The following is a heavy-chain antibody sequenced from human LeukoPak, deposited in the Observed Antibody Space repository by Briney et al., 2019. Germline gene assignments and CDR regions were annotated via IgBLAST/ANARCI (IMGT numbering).Heavy chain of an antibody. CDR1: GFTFSDYY. J-gene: IGHJ4*02. CDR3: AGYDSSGYYSYYFDY. CDR2: ISSSGSTI. Sequence: KPGGSLRLSCAASGFTFSDYYMSWIRRAPGKGLEWVSYISSSGSTIYYADSVKGRFTISRDNAKNSLYLQMNSLRAEDTAVYYCAGYDSSGYYSYYFDYWGQGTLVTVSS. V-gene: IGHV3-11*01. D-gene: IGHD3-22*01.